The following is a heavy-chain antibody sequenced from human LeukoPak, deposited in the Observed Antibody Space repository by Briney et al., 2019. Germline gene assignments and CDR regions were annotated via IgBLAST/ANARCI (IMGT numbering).Heavy chain of an antibody. CDR1: GFTFSSYT. V-gene: IGHV3-21*01. Sequence: GGSRRLSCAASGFTFSSYTMNWVRQAPGKGLEWVSSIPDNGAYSHHADSVKGRFTISRDNARNSLYLDMHNLGAEDTAVYYCVRGDSRDYWGQGTLVTVSS. CDR3: VRGDSRDY. CDR2: IPDNGAYS. J-gene: IGHJ4*02. D-gene: IGHD6-13*01.